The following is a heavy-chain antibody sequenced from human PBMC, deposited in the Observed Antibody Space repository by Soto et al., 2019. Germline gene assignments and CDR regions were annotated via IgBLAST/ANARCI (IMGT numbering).Heavy chain of an antibody. V-gene: IGHV3-11*04. D-gene: IGHD2-21*02. CDR2: ISSNGSTI. J-gene: IGHJ4*02. CDR3: ARGVVTFHFDY. Sequence: GGSLRLSCAASGFTFSDYYMSWIRQAPGKGLEWVSYISSNGSTIYYADSVKGRFTISRDNSKNTLYLQMNSLRAEDTAVYYCARGVVTFHFDYWGQGTLVTVSS. CDR1: GFTFSDYY.